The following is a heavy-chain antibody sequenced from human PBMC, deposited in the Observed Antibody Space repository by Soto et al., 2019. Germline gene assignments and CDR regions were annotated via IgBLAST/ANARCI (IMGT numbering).Heavy chain of an antibody. Sequence: SVKVSCKASGGTFSSYAISWVRQAPGQGLEWVGGIIPIFGTANYAQKFQGRVTITADKSTSTAYMELSSLRSEDTAVYYCASERGYSYGSRFDYWGQGTLVTVYS. CDR2: IIPIFGTA. J-gene: IGHJ4*02. V-gene: IGHV1-69*06. D-gene: IGHD5-18*01. CDR1: GGTFSSYA. CDR3: ASERGYSYGSRFDY.